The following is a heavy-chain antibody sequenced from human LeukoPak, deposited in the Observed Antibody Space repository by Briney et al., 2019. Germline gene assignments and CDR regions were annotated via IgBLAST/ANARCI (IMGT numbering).Heavy chain of an antibody. J-gene: IGHJ4*02. D-gene: IGHD3-10*01. CDR2: VTGSGSST. CDR3: AKSVLGILRGFDY. Sequence: PGGSLRLSCAASGFTFSNHAMGWVRQAPGKGLEWASSVTGSGSSTYYADSVRGRFTISRDNSRNTLYLQMNSLRAEDTAVYYCAKSVLGILRGFDYCGQGTLVAVSS. V-gene: IGHV3-23*01. CDR1: GFTFSNHA.